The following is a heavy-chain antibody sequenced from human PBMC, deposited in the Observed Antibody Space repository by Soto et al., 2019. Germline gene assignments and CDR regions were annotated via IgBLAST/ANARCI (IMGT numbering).Heavy chain of an antibody. D-gene: IGHD4-4*01. CDR2: LYWNDDA. Sequence: QITLKESGQTLVNPTQTLTLVCTLSGFSINNGGVGVGWIRQPPGKAPEWLAPLYWNDDAGYSPSLRYRLRATKDSSKTQVVLTMTHMATVEAVTFYCVKRRALSNTLLFDQWGQGALLTVSS. J-gene: IGHJ4*02. CDR3: VKRRALSNTLLFDQ. CDR1: GFSINNGGVG. V-gene: IGHV2-5*04.